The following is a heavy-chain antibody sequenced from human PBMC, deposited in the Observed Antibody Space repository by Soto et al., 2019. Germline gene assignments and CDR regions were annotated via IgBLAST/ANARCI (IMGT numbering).Heavy chain of an antibody. CDR2: IYTSGST. Sequence: SETLSLTCSVSGTSVSNYYWNWIRQPAGKGLEHIGRIYTSGSTSYNPSLKSRVTMSMDTSQTQIYLNLTSVTAADTAVYYCARGGIQLSYAFDYWGQGIQVTVSS. D-gene: IGHD5-18*01. J-gene: IGHJ4*02. V-gene: IGHV4-4*07. CDR3: ARGGIQLSYAFDY. CDR1: GTSVSNYY.